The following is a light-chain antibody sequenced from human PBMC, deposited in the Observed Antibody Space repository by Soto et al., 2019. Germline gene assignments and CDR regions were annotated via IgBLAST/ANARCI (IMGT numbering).Light chain of an antibody. J-gene: IGLJ2*01. Sequence: VLTQPPSVSGAPGQRVTISCTGSSSNIGAGYDVHWYQQLPGRAPKLLIYGNTNRPSGVPDRFSGSKSGTSASLAITGLQAEDEADYYCLSFDSSLSVVFGGGTKLTVL. CDR2: GNT. V-gene: IGLV1-40*01. CDR3: LSFDSSLSVV. CDR1: SSNIGAGYD.